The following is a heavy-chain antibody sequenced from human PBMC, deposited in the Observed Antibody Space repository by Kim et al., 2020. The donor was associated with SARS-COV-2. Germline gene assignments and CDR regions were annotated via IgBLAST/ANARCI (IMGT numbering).Heavy chain of an antibody. CDR3: AKGDGGPYGSGSYVDY. J-gene: IGHJ4*02. D-gene: IGHD3-10*01. V-gene: IGHV3-9*01. Sequence: SVKGRFTISRDNAKNSLYLQMNSLRDEDTALYYCAKGDGGPYGSGSYVDYWGQGTLVTVSS.